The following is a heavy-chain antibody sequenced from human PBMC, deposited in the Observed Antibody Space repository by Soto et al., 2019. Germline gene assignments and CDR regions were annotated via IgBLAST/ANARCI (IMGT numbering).Heavy chain of an antibody. V-gene: IGHV2-5*02. CDR1: VFSLTTRGVG. CDR3: AHRPRGYAYYFDY. CDR2: IFWDDDK. D-gene: IGHD5-12*01. Sequence: QITLKESGPTLVKPTQTLTLTCTFSVFSLTTRGVGVAWIRQPPGQALEWLALIFWDDDKWYSPSLKNRLTITEDTSKNQVVLTMTNMDPVDTATYYCAHRPRGYAYYFDYWGQGARVTVSA. J-gene: IGHJ4*02.